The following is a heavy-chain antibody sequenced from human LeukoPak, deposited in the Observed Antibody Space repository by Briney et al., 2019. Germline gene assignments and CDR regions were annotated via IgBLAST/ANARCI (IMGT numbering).Heavy chain of an antibody. CDR3: ASPDYYDSSGHQHIDY. J-gene: IGHJ4*02. D-gene: IGHD3-22*01. CDR2: IRYDGSNK. Sequence: GGSLRLSCAASGFTFSSYGMHWVRQAPGKGLEWVAFIRYDGSNKYYADSVKGRFTISRDNSKNTLYLQMNSLRAEDTAVYYCASPDYYDSSGHQHIDYWGQGTLVTVSS. V-gene: IGHV3-30*02. CDR1: GFTFSSYG.